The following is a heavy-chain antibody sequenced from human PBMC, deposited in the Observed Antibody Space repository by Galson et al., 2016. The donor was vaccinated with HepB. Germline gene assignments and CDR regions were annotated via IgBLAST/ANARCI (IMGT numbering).Heavy chain of an antibody. CDR1: GFTFSSHA. CDR3: ARSMIQGAPANVDY. V-gene: IGHV3-30*09. D-gene: IGHD3-10*01. CDR2: TSYGG. Sequence: SLRLSCAASGFTFSSHAMHWVRQVPGKGLEWVAVTSYGGSYADSVKGRFVISRDNSKNTLYLQMNSLRPEDTAVYYCARSMIQGAPANVDYWGQGTLVIVSS. J-gene: IGHJ4*02.